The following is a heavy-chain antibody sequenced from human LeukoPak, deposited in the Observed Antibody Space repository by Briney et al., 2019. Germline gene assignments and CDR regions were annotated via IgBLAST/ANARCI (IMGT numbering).Heavy chain of an antibody. Sequence: PGGSLRLSCAASGFTFSSYSMNWVRQAPGKGLEWVSSISSSSSYIYYADSVKGRFTISRDNAKNSLYLQMNSLRAEDTAVYYCAREVARYSSGRDAFDIWGQGTMVTVSS. J-gene: IGHJ3*02. CDR2: ISSSSSYI. V-gene: IGHV3-21*01. D-gene: IGHD6-19*01. CDR1: GFTFSSYS. CDR3: AREVARYSSGRDAFDI.